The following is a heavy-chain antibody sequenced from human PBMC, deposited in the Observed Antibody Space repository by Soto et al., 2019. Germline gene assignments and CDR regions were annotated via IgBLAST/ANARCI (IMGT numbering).Heavy chain of an antibody. CDR3: ARASLDYGDYGCDY. Sequence: ETLSLTCAVYGGTFSGYFWTWVRQPPGKGLEWIGEIEHNGNNNINPSLKSRVIMSVDTSKNQISLTLTSVTAADTAVYYCARASLDYGDYGCDYWGQGTLVTVSS. V-gene: IGHV4-34*01. D-gene: IGHD4-17*01. J-gene: IGHJ4*02. CDR1: GGTFSGYF. CDR2: IEHNGNN.